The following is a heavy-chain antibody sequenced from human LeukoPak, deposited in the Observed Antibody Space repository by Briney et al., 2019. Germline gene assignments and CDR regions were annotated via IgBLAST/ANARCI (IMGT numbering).Heavy chain of an antibody. J-gene: IGHJ4*02. D-gene: IGHD6-13*01. CDR2: FDPEYGET. CDR3: ATGVTRAAGMFNY. CDR1: GYTLTELS. Sequence: GASVKVSCKVSGYTLTELSMHWVRQAPGKGLEWMGGFDPEYGETIYAQKFQGRVTMTEDTSTNTAYMELSSLRSEDTAVYYCATGVTRAAGMFNYWGQGTLVTVSS. V-gene: IGHV1-24*01.